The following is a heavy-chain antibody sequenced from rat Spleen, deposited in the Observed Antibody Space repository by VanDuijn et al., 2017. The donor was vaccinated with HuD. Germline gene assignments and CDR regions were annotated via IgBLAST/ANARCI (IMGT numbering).Heavy chain of an antibody. J-gene: IGHJ2*01. V-gene: IGHV5S10*01. CDR2: IIYDGSRT. D-gene: IGHD1-9*01. Sequence: EVQLVESGGGLEQPGGSLKLSCAASGFTFSDYNMAWVRQAPKKGLEWVATIIYDGSRTYYRDSVKGRFTISRDNAKRTLYLQMDSLRSEDTATYDCTTPRDTAGIPPWGQGVMVTVSS. CDR1: GFTFSDYN. CDR3: TTPRDTAGIPP.